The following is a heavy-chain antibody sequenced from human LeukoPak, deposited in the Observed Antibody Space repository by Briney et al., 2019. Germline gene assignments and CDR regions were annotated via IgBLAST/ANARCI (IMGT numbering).Heavy chain of an antibody. CDR2: ISGSGGST. Sequence: GGSLRLSCAASGFTFSSYAMSWVRQAPGKGLEWVSAISGSGGSTYYADSVKGRFTISRDNSKNTLYLQMNSLRAEDTAVYYCAKGPFTSITMVRGAKAYYFDYWGQGTLVTVSS. V-gene: IGHV3-23*01. CDR3: AKGPFTSITMVRGAKAYYFDY. CDR1: GFTFSSYA. D-gene: IGHD3-10*01. J-gene: IGHJ4*02.